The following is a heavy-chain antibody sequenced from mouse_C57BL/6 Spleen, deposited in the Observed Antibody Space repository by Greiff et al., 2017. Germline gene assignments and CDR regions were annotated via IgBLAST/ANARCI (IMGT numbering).Heavy chain of an antibody. D-gene: IGHD2-1*01. V-gene: IGHV1-80*01. Sequence: QVHVKQSGAELVKPGASVKISCKASGYAFSSYWMNWVKQRPGKGLEWIGQIYPGDGDTNYNGKFKGKATLTADKSSSTAYMQLSSLTSEDSAVYFCARGGGYGNYYAMDYWGQGTSVTVSS. CDR1: GYAFSSYW. CDR2: IYPGDGDT. CDR3: ARGGGYGNYYAMDY. J-gene: IGHJ4*01.